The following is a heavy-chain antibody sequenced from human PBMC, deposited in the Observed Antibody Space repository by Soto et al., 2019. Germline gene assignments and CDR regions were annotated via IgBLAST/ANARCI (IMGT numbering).Heavy chain of an antibody. CDR1: GFTFSSYA. J-gene: IGHJ4*02. CDR2: ISGSGFST. CDR3: AKDPGDYPSDYFDC. D-gene: IGHD4-17*01. V-gene: IGHV3-23*01. Sequence: EVQLLESGGGLVQPGGSLRLSCAASGFTFSSYAMSWVRQAPGKGLEWVSAISGSGFSTYYADSVKGRFTVSRDTSKNTLFLRMNSLRAEDTAVYYCAKDPGDYPSDYFDCWGQGTLVTVSS.